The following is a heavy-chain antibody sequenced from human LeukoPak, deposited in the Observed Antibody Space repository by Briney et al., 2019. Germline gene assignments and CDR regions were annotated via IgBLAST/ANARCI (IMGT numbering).Heavy chain of an antibody. D-gene: IGHD2/OR15-2a*01. CDR2: IYHSGST. V-gene: IGHV4-38-2*01. Sequence: SETLSLTCAVSGYSISSGYYWGWIRQPPGKGLEWIGSIYHSGSTYYNPSLKSRVTISVDTSKNQFSLKLSSVTAADTAVYYCARQRIPRSFDYWGQGTLVTVSS. CDR3: ARQRIPRSFDY. CDR1: GYSISSGYY. J-gene: IGHJ4*02.